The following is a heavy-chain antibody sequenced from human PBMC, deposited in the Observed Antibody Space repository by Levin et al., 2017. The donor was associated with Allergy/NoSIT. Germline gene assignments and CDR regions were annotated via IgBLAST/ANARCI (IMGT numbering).Heavy chain of an antibody. D-gene: IGHD3-9*01. CDR2: INSDGSAT. CDR3: ARVEGSADILTGYWIEAFDL. J-gene: IGHJ3*01. V-gene: IGHV3-74*01. Sequence: GGSLRLSCAASGFSLSNYWMHWVRQAPGKGLMWVSRINSDGSATHYADSLTGRFTISRNNANNMLFLQMSSLKVEDTAVYYCARVEGSADILTGYWIEAFDLWGHGTMVTVSS. CDR1: GFSLSNYW.